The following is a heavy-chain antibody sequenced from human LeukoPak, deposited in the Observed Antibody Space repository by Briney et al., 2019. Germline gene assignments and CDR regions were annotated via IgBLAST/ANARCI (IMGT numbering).Heavy chain of an antibody. CDR1: GGSISSYY. Sequence: PSETLSLTCTVSGGSISSYYWSWIRRPPGKGLEWIGYIYYSGSTNYNPSLKSRVTISVDTSKNQFSLKLSSVTAADTAVYYCARHVPFDAFDIWGQGTMVTVSS. V-gene: IGHV4-59*08. CDR2: IYYSGST. J-gene: IGHJ3*02. CDR3: ARHVPFDAFDI.